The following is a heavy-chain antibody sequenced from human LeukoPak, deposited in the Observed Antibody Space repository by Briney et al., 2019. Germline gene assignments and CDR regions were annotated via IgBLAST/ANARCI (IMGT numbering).Heavy chain of an antibody. CDR3: ARDNGHYDFWSGYYTYYFDY. V-gene: IGHV3-74*01. CDR1: GFTFSSYW. D-gene: IGHD3-3*01. Sequence: GGSLRLSCAASGFTFSSYWMHWVRHAPGKGLVWVSRINSDGSSTSYADSVKGRFTISRDNAKNTLYLQMNSLRAEDTAVYYCARDNGHYDFWSGYYTYYFDYWGQGTLVTVSS. J-gene: IGHJ4*02. CDR2: INSDGSST.